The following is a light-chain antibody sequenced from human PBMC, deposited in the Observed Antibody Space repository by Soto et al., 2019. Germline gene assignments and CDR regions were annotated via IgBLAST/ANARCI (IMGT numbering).Light chain of an antibody. CDR3: QQRSNWPLIT. J-gene: IGKJ5*01. V-gene: IGKV3D-20*02. Sequence: EIVLTQSPGTLSLSPGEGATLSCRASQSISSNFLAWYQQKRGQAPRLLIHGASNRATGIPDRFSGSGSGTDFTLTITRLEPEDFAVYYCQQRSNWPLITFGQGTRLEI. CDR1: QSISSNF. CDR2: GAS.